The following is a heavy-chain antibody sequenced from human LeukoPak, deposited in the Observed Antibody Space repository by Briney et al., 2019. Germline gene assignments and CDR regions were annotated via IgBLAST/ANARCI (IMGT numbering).Heavy chain of an antibody. J-gene: IGHJ4*02. Sequence: PGGSLRLSCAASGFTFSNYAMTWVRQAPGKGLEWVSTVSGSCGSPYYADSVKGRFTISRDNSKNTLYLQMNSLRAEDTAVYYCAKEWEFLLGGGFEDYWGQGTLVTVSS. CDR1: GFTFSNYA. CDR3: AKEWEFLLGGGFEDY. CDR2: VSGSCGSP. D-gene: IGHD3-16*01. V-gene: IGHV3-23*01.